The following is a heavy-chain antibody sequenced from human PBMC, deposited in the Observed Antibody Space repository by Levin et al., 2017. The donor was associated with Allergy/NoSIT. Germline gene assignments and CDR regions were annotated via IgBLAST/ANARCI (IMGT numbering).Heavy chain of an antibody. CDR3: ARGGSGGTYYYYGMDV. V-gene: IGHV3-21*01. J-gene: IGHJ6*02. Sequence: PGGSLRLSCAASGFTFSSYSMNWVRQAPGKGLEWVSSISSSSSYIYYADSVKGRFTISRDNAKNSLYLQMNSLRAEDTAVYYCARGGSGGTYYYYGMDVWGQGTTVTVSS. D-gene: IGHD2-15*01. CDR1: GFTFSSYS. CDR2: ISSSSSYI.